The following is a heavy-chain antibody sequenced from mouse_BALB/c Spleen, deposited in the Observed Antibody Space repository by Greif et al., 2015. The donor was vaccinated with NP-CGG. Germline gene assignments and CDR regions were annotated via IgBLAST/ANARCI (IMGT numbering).Heavy chain of an antibody. V-gene: IGHV1-18*01. CDR1: GYTFTDYN. D-gene: IGHD1-1*01. CDR2: INPNNGGT. CDR3: ARGDYGSRFAY. Sequence: EVQLQQSRPELVKPGASVKIPCKASGYTFTDYNMDWVKQSHGKSLEWIGDINPNNGGTIYNQKFKGKATLTVDKSSSTAYMELRSLTSEDTAVYYCARGDYGSRFAYWGQGTLVTVSA. J-gene: IGHJ3*01.